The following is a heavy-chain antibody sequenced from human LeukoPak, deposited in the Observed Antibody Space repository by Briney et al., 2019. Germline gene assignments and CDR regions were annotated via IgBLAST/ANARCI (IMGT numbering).Heavy chain of an antibody. V-gene: IGHV3-53*01. Sequence: GGSLRLSCAASGFTFSSYWMHWVRQAPGKGLEWVSVIYSGGSTYYADSVKGRFTISRDNSKNTLYLQMNSLRAEDTAVYYCASPLPGGHYYYGMDVWGQGTTVTVSS. CDR2: IYSGGST. D-gene: IGHD3-16*01. J-gene: IGHJ6*02. CDR3: ASPLPGGHYYYGMDV. CDR1: GFTFSSYW.